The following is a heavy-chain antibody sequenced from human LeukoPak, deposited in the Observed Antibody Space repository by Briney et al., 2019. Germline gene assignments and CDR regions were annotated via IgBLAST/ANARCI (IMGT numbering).Heavy chain of an antibody. CDR1: GGSISSDSYY. V-gene: IGHV4-61*02. D-gene: IGHD5-18*01. J-gene: IGHJ4*02. Sequence: SETLSLTRSVSGGSISSDSYYWTWIRQPAGKGLEWIGRIKTSGSTNYNPSLKSRVTMSVDTSKNQFSLNLSSVTAADTAVYYCASSGYIYGVDYWGQGTLVTVSS. CDR2: IKTSGST. CDR3: ASSGYIYGVDY.